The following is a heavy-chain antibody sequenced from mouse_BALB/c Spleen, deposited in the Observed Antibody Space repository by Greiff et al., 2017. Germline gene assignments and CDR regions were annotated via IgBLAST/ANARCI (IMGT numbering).Heavy chain of an antibody. D-gene: IGHD2-4*01. CDR3: ARYDYDYDAFDY. J-gene: IGHJ2*01. V-gene: IGHV3-8*02. CDR1: GDSITSGY. Sequence: EVKLMESGPSLVKPSQTLSLTCSVTGDSITSGYWNWIRKFPGNKLEYMGYISYSGSTYYNPSLKSRNSIPRDTSKNQYYLQLNSVTTEDTATYYCARYDYDYDAFDYWGQGTTLTVSS. CDR2: ISYSGST.